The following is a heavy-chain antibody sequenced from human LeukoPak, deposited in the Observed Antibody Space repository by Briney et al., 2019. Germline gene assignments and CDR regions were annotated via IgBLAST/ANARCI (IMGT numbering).Heavy chain of an antibody. CDR2: ISAYNGNT. J-gene: IGHJ6*02. CDR3: ARVPIAVAGTYYYYYGMDV. D-gene: IGHD6-19*01. CDR1: GYTFTSYG. Sequence: ASVKVSCKASGYTFTSYGISWVRQAPGQGLKGMGWISAYNGNTNYAQKLQCRVTMTTDTSTSTDYMELRSLRSDDTAVYYCARVPIAVAGTYYYYYGMDVWGQGTTVTVSS. V-gene: IGHV1-18*01.